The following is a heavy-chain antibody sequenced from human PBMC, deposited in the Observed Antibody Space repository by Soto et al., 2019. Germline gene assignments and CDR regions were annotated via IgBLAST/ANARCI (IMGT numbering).Heavy chain of an antibody. Sequence: ASVKVSCKTSGGTFSSYAISWVRQAPGQGLEWMGGIIPIFGTANYAQKFQGRVTITADESTSTAYMELSSLRSEDTAVYYCARAGRSIAAAGTNWFDPWGQGTLVTVSS. J-gene: IGHJ5*02. D-gene: IGHD6-13*01. V-gene: IGHV1-69*13. CDR1: GGTFSSYA. CDR2: IIPIFGTA. CDR3: ARAGRSIAAAGTNWFDP.